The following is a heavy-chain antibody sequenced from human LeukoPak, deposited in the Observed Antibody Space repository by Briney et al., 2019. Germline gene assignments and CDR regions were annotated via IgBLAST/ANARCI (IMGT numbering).Heavy chain of an antibody. D-gene: IGHD1-26*01. V-gene: IGHV1-8*01. J-gene: IGHJ4*02. CDR3: TRGSLSGSSRDY. CDR2: MNPNTGDT. Sequence: ASGRVSCKASGYTFTGYDINWVRQATGQGLEWMGWMNPNTGDTGYAQKFQGRVTMTRNSSIDTAYMELSGLRSEDTAVYYCTRGSLSGSSRDYWGQGTLLTVSS. CDR1: GYTFTGYD.